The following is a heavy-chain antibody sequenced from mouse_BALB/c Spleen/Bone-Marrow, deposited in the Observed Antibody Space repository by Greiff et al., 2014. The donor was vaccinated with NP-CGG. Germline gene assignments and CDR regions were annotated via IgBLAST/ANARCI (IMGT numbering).Heavy chain of an antibody. D-gene: IGHD1-1*01. CDR1: GYSFTGYT. J-gene: IGHJ4*01. V-gene: IGHV1-18*01. CDR2: INPYNGGT. CDR3: ARWDYYGYAMDY. Sequence: VQLKESGPELVKPGASMKISCKASGYSFTGYTMNWVKQSHGKNPEWIGLINPYNGGTSYNQKFKGKATLTVDKSSSTAYMELLSLTSEDSAVYYCARWDYYGYAMDYWGQGTSVTVAS.